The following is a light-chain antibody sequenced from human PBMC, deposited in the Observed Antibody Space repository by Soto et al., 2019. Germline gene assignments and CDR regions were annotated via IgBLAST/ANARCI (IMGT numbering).Light chain of an antibody. CDR1: SSDVGAYIF. CDR2: DVN. Sequence: QSVLTQPPSASRYPGRSVTISCTGTSSDVGAYIFVSWYQQHPRKAPKLMVYDVNRRPPGVPDRFFGSKSGNTASLTVSGLLAEDGADYYCVSFAGATSVFGTGTKVNVL. J-gene: IGLJ1*01. V-gene: IGLV2-8*01. CDR3: VSFAGATSV.